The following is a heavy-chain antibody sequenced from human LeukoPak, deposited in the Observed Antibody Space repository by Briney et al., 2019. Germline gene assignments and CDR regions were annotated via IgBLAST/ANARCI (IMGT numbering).Heavy chain of an antibody. Sequence: GASVKVSCKASRYTFTSYYMHWVRQAPGQGLEWMGIINPNGGSTNYAQKFQGRVTMTRDMSTSTVYMELSSLRSEDTAVYYCARAFGTTVVTRTRGDAFDIWGQGTMVTVSS. V-gene: IGHV1-46*01. J-gene: IGHJ3*02. D-gene: IGHD4-23*01. CDR3: ARAFGTTVVTRTRGDAFDI. CDR1: RYTFTSYY. CDR2: INPNGGST.